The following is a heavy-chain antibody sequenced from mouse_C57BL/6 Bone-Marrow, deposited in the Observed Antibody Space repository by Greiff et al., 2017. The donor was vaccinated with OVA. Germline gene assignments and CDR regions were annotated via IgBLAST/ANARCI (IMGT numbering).Heavy chain of an antibody. D-gene: IGHD4-1*01. CDR1: GYTFTSYW. CDR3: AKRGAGTPAFDY. Sequence: QVQLQQPGAELVMPGASVKLSCKASGYTFTSYWMHWVKQRPGQGLEWIGEIDPSGSCPNYNQKFKGKSTLTVDKSSSTAYMQLSSLTSEDSAVYYCAKRGAGTPAFDYWGQGTTLTVSS. V-gene: IGHV1-69*01. CDR2: IDPSGSCP. J-gene: IGHJ2*01.